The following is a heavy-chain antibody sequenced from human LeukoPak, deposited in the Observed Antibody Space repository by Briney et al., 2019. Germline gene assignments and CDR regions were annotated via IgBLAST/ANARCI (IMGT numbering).Heavy chain of an antibody. V-gene: IGHV4-34*01. CDR2: IDHSGST. Sequence: SETLSLTCAVYGGSFSGYYWSWIRQPPGKGLEWIGEIDHSGSTNYNPSLKSRVTISVDTSKNQFSLKLSSVTAADTAVYYCARGLFAYRYCSGGSCYWFDPWGQGTLVTVSS. D-gene: IGHD2-15*01. CDR1: GGSFSGYY. J-gene: IGHJ5*02. CDR3: ARGLFAYRYCSGGSCYWFDP.